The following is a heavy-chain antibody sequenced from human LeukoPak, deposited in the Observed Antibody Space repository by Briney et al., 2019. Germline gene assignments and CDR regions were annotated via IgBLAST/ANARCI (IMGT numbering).Heavy chain of an antibody. CDR3: AKEVVSGMDV. J-gene: IGHJ6*03. V-gene: IGHV3-30*02. CDR1: GFTFSSYG. Sequence: GGSLRLSCAASGFTFSSYGMHWVRQAPGKGLEWVTIIRYDGSNDYYADSVKGRFTISRDNSKNTLYLQMNSLRAEDTAVYYCAKEVVSGMDVWGKGTTVTVSS. D-gene: IGHD1-26*01. CDR2: IRYDGSND.